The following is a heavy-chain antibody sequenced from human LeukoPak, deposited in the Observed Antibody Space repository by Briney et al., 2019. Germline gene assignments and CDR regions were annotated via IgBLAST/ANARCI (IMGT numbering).Heavy chain of an antibody. CDR3: AKDRSMYSGGGGYFDY. CDR1: GFTFSSYA. J-gene: IGHJ4*02. D-gene: IGHD1-26*01. CDR2: ISGSGGST. V-gene: IGHV3-23*01. Sequence: PGGSLRLSCAASGFTFSSYAMSWVRQAPGKGLEWVSAISGSGGSTYYADSVKGRFTISRDNSKNTLYLQMNSLRAEDTAVYYCAKDRSMYSGGGGYFDYWGQGTLVTVSS.